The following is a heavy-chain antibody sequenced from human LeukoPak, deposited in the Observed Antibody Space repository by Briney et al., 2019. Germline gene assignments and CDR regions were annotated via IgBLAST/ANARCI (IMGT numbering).Heavy chain of an antibody. D-gene: IGHD1-26*01. CDR3: ARLVGDRTIYDY. J-gene: IGHJ4*02. CDR1: GFTFSSYA. V-gene: IGHV3-30-3*01. CDR2: ISYDGSNK. Sequence: PGGSLRLSCAASGFTFSSYAMHWVRQAPGKGLEWVAVISYDGSNKYYADSVKGRFIISRDNAKNSLYLQMNSLRVEDTAVYYCARLVGDRTIYDYWGQGTLVTVSS.